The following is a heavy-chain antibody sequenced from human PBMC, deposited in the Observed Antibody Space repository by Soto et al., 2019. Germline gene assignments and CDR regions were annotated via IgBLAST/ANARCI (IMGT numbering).Heavy chain of an antibody. CDR3: ARTYGDYVDEDITIGYNWFDP. CDR2: ISIYDGGSP. D-gene: IGHD4-17*01. V-gene: IGHV4-39*07. J-gene: IGHJ5*02. Sequence: SETLSLTCTISGDSISSDYSYWGWIRQPPGKGLEWIGSISIYDGGSPSYNPSLKSRVTISVDTSKNQFSLKLSSVTAADTAVYYCARTYGDYVDEDITIGYNWFDPWGQGTLVTVSS. CDR1: GDSISSDYSY.